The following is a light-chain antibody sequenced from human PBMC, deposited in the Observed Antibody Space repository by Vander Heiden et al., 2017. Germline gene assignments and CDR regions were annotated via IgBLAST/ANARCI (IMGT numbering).Light chain of an antibody. V-gene: IGLV2-14*01. CDR2: EVI. Sequence: QSALTQPASVSGYPGQPITIPCTGTSSDVGGYNYVSWYQQHPGKAPKLLIYEVIKRPSGISYRVSGSKSGNTASLTISGLQAADEADYYCSSFTSSSTWVFGGGTKVTVL. J-gene: IGLJ2*01. CDR1: SSDVGGYNY. CDR3: SSFTSSSTWV.